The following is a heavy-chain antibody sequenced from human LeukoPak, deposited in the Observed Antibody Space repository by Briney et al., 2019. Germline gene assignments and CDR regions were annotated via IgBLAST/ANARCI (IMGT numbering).Heavy chain of an antibody. CDR1: GGSISSNY. V-gene: IGHV4-59*12. D-gene: IGHD3/OR15-3a*01. J-gene: IGHJ4*02. CDR3: ARGRYFGLILVDY. CDR2: IYYSGST. Sequence: SETLSLTCTVSGGSISSNYWSWIRQPPGKGLEWIGYIYYSGSTNYNPSLKSRVTISVDTSKNQFSLKLTSVTVADTAIYYCARGRYFGLILVDYWGQGTLAIVSS.